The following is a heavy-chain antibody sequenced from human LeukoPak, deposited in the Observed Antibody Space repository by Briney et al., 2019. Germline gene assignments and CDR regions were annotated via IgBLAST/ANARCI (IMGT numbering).Heavy chain of an antibody. J-gene: IGHJ6*02. CDR3: ARAQRTVSGLDV. CDR1: GYTXTAYY. V-gene: IGHV1-2*02. CDR2: MNPHSGGT. D-gene: IGHD2-2*01. Sequence: GASVKVSCKASGYTXTAYYIHWVRQAPGQGLAWMGWMNPHSGGTNYAQNFRARVTMTTDTSINTAYLELTGLTSDDTALYYCARAQRTVSGLDVWGQGTTVTVSS.